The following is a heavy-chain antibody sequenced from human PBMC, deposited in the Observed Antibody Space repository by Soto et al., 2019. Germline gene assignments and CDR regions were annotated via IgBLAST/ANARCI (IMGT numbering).Heavy chain of an antibody. Sequence: SETLSLTCAVYGGSFSGYYWSWIRQPPGKGLEWIGHINYSGSTNYNHSLKSRVTISVDTSKNHFSLKLNSVTAADTAVYYCARTEYSGYGDYYMDVWGKGTTVTVSS. V-gene: IGHV4-34*01. D-gene: IGHD5-12*01. CDR3: ARTEYSGYGDYYMDV. CDR2: INYSGST. CDR1: GGSFSGYY. J-gene: IGHJ6*03.